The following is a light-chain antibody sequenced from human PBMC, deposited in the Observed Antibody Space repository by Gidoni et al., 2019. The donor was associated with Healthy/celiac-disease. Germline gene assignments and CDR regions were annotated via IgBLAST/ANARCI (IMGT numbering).Light chain of an antibody. CDR3: QTWGTGIRV. Sequence: QLVLTQSPSASASLGPSVKLTCTLSRGHSSYAIAWHQQQPEQGPRYLMKLNSDGSHSKGDGIPDRFSGSSSGAERYLTISSLQSEDEADYYCQTWGTGIRVFGGGTKLTVL. J-gene: IGLJ2*01. CDR2: LNSDGSH. V-gene: IGLV4-69*01. CDR1: RGHSSYA.